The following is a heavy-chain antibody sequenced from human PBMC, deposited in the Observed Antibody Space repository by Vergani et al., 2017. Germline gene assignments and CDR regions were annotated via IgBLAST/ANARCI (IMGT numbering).Heavy chain of an antibody. CDR1: GYSIGSGFY. CDR3: ARSQGDYWYFDL. Sequence: QVRLEESGPGLVKPSETLSLTCSVSGYSIGSGFYWVWIRHSPGGGLQWLTSNQNRGKTYHNPSLKSRVSVSLDTSKNHFSLNLTSVTATDTAVYYCARSQGDYWYFDLLGPGSLVTVSS. V-gene: IGHV4-38-2*01. CDR2: NQNRGKT. D-gene: IGHD2-21*01. J-gene: IGHJ2*01.